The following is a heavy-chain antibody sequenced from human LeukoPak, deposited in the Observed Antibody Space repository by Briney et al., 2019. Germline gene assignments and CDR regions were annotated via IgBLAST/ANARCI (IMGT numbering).Heavy chain of an antibody. CDR2: IYSGGST. V-gene: IGHV3-53*01. J-gene: IGHJ4*02. Sequence: GGSLRLSCAASGFTVSSKYMSWVRQAPGKGLEWVSVIYSGGSTYYADSVKGRFTISRDNSKNTLYLQMNSLRAEDTAVYYCAKGGGIAVAGKGRFDFWGQGTLVTVSS. D-gene: IGHD6-19*01. CDR3: AKGGGIAVAGKGRFDF. CDR1: GFTVSSKY.